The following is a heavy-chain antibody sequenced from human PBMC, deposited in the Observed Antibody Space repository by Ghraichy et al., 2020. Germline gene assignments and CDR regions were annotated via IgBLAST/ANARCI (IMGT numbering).Heavy chain of an antibody. Sequence: SQTLSLTCAISGDSVSSSSAAWIWIRQSPSRGLEWLGRTFYRSKWYDEYAVSVKSRITINPDTSKNQFSLQLNSVTPEDTAVYYCARGTYNSRFFEHDAFDIWGQGTMVTVSS. CDR1: GDSVSSSSAA. V-gene: IGHV6-1*01. CDR3: ARGTYNSRFFEHDAFDI. J-gene: IGHJ3*02. CDR2: TFYRSKWYD. D-gene: IGHD5-24*01.